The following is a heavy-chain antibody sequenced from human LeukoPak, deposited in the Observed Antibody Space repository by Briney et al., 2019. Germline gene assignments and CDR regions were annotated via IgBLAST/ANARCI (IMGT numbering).Heavy chain of an antibody. D-gene: IGHD3-10*01. CDR2: ISYDGSNK. J-gene: IGHJ4*02. V-gene: IGHV3-30-3*01. CDR1: GFTFSSYA. Sequence: GGSLRLSCAASGFTFSSYAMHWVRQAPGKGLEWVAVISYDGSNKYYADSVKGRFTISRDNSKNTLYLQMNSLRVEDTAIYYCARAAMVRGVDYFDYWGQGTLVTVSS. CDR3: ARAAMVRGVDYFDY.